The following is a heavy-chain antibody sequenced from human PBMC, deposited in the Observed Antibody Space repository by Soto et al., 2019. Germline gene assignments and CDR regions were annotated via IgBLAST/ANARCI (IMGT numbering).Heavy chain of an antibody. D-gene: IGHD3-10*01. CDR3: ARRAFGSGSNWYFDL. J-gene: IGHJ2*01. CDR2: IYYSGST. V-gene: IGHV4-59*08. Sequence: QVQLQESGPGLVKPSETLSLTCTVSGGSISSYYWSWIRQPPGKGLEWIGYIYYSGSTNYNPSLKSRVTISVDTSKNQFSLKLSSVTAAATAVYYCARRAFGSGSNWYFDLWGRGTLVTVSS. CDR1: GGSISSYY.